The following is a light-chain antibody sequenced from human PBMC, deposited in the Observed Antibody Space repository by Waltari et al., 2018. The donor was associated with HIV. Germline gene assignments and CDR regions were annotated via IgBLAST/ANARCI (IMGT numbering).Light chain of an antibody. CDR3: CSYAGSSTPWV. J-gene: IGLJ3*02. V-gene: IGLV2-23*02. CDR2: EVS. CDR1: SSDVGSYHL. Sequence: QSALTQPASVSGSPGQSITFPRPRTSSDVGSYHLVSWYQQHPAKAPKLMIYEVSQRPSGVSNRFSGSKSGNTASLTISGLQAEDEADYYCCSYAGSSTPWVFGGGTKLTVL.